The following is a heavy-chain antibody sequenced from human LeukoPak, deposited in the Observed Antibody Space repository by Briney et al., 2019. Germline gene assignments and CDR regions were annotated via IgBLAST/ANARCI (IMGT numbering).Heavy chain of an antibody. V-gene: IGHV1-2*06. Sequence: ASVKVSCKASGYTFTGYYMHWVRQAPGQGLEWMGRINPNSGGTNYAQKFQGRVTMTRDTSISTAYMELSRLRSDATAVYYCARDNSRRGRYFDWLLGTHYYFDYWGQGTLVTVSS. J-gene: IGHJ4*02. CDR1: GYTFTGYY. CDR3: ARDNSRRGRYFDWLLGTHYYFDY. CDR2: INPNSGGT. D-gene: IGHD3-9*01.